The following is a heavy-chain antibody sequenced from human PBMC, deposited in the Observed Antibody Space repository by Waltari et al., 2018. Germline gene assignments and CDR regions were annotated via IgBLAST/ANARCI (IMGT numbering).Heavy chain of an antibody. CDR3: AARDGDWNDY. Sequence: QVQLVQSGGGGVVHPGRSLRLSCAASGVEFSGFDMHWLRQAPGKGLEWVAVISGDGNNKKYTDSVKGRFTISRDNSKNTLYVQMDSLTTEDTAVYFCAARDGDWNDYWGQGIMVTVSS. D-gene: IGHD1-1*01. CDR1: GVEFSGFD. CDR2: ISGDGNNK. J-gene: IGHJ4*02. V-gene: IGHV3-30-3*01.